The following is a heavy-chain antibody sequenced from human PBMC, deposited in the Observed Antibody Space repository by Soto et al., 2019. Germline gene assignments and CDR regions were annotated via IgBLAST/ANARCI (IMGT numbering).Heavy chain of an antibody. J-gene: IGHJ2*01. CDR3: AKRRGQQLENWQFDV. Sequence: EVQLLESGGGLVQPGGSLRLSCVASGFSFSDRAMAWVRQAPGKGLEWVSDISSDGGGTFYADSVKGRFTISRDNVKKTVNMQLYRLRDEDTATYYCAKRRGQQLENWQFDVWGRGSLVSVAS. CDR2: ISSDGGGT. CDR1: GFSFSDRA. D-gene: IGHD1-1*01. V-gene: IGHV3-23*01.